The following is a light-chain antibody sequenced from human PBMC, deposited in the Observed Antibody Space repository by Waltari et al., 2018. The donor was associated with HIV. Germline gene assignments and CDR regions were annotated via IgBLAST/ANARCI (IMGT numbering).Light chain of an antibody. J-gene: IGLJ2*01. CDR1: SSDIGGYNY. CDR2: EVT. Sequence: QSTLTQPPSAAGSPGHSVTISCTGTSSDIGGYNYVPWYPQHPGKAPKPIMTEVTKRPSGVPDRFSGSKSGNTASLTVSGLQADDEALYYCSSFAPTNKFYVLFGGGTTLTVL. V-gene: IGLV2-8*01. CDR3: SSFAPTNKFYVL.